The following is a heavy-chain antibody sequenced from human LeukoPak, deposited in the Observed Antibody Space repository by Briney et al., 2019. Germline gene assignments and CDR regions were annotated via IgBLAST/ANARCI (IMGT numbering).Heavy chain of an antibody. V-gene: IGHV4-34*01. CDR3: ARGFWSGYSVVSYYYGMDV. J-gene: IGHJ6*02. CDR2: INHSGST. D-gene: IGHD3-3*01. Sequence: PSETLSLTCSVSGGSISRYYWTWIRQPPGKGLEWIGEINHSGSTNYNPSLKSRVTISVDTSKNQFSLKLSSVTAADTAVYYCARGFWSGYSVVSYYYGMDVWGQGTTVTVSS. CDR1: GGSISRYY.